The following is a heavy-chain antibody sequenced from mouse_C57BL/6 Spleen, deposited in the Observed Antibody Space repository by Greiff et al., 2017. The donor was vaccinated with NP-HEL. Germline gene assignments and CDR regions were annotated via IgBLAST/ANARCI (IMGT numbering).Heavy chain of an antibody. V-gene: IGHV1-50*01. CDR2: LDPSDSYT. D-gene: IGHD3-2*02. CDR3: ARRAQATSWFAY. Sequence: VQLQQPGAELVKPGASVKLSCKASGYTFTSYWMQWVKQRPGQGLEWIGELDPSDSYTNYNQKFKSKATLTVDTSSSTAYMQLSSLTSEDSAVDYCARRAQATSWFAYWGQGTLVTVSA. CDR1: GYTFTSYW. J-gene: IGHJ3*01.